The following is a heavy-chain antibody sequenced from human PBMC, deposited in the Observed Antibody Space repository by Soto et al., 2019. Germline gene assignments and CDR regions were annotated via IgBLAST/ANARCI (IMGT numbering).Heavy chain of an antibody. J-gene: IGHJ6*02. D-gene: IGHD5-12*01. CDR3: ARGGDVNYYHGMDV. CDR2: ISAYNGKT. V-gene: IGHV1-18*01. CDR1: GYTFTSYG. Sequence: QVQLVQSGGEVKKPGASVKLSCTASGYTFTSYGISWVRQAPGQGLEWMGWISAYNGKTNYAQNVQGRVTMTTDTSTRTAYTDLRSLRSADTAVYYCARGGDVNYYHGMDVWGQGTTVTVSS.